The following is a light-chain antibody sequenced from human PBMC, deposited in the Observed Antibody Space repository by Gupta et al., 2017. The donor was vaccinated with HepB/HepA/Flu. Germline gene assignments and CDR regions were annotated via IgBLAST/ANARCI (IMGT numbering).Light chain of an antibody. V-gene: IGKV3-20*01. CDR2: GAS. CDR1: QSVSSNY. Sequence: EIVLTHSPGTLSLSPGERATLSCRASQSVSSNYLDWYQQKPGQAPRLLIYGASSRANGIPDRFSGSGSGTDFTLTISRLEPEDFAVYYCQQDGSPCSFGQGTKLEIK. CDR3: QQDGSPCS. J-gene: IGKJ2*04.